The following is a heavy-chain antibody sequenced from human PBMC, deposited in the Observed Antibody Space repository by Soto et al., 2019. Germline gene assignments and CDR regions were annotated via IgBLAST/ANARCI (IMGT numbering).Heavy chain of an antibody. Sequence: ASVKVSCKASGYTFTGYYMHWVRQAPGQGLEWMGRINPNSGGTNYAQKFQGRVTMTRDTSISTAYMELSRLRSDDTAVYYCARGPYYYDSSGPPPFDYWGQGTLVTVSS. J-gene: IGHJ4*02. CDR2: INPNSGGT. CDR3: ARGPYYYDSSGPPPFDY. CDR1: GYTFTGYY. D-gene: IGHD3-22*01. V-gene: IGHV1-2*06.